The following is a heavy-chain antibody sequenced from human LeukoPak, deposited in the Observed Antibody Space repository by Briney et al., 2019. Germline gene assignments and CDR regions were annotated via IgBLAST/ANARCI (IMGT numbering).Heavy chain of an antibody. CDR1: GFTFDDYA. CDR3: AKDRGYGSGSYYYYYGMDV. CDR2: IGGNSGSI. Sequence: GRSLRLSCAASGFTFDDYAMHWVRQAPGKGLGWVSGIGGNSGSIGYADSVKGRFTISRDNAKNSLYLQMNSLRAEDTALYYCAKDRGYGSGSYYYYYGMDVWGQGTTVTVSS. D-gene: IGHD3-10*01. V-gene: IGHV3-9*01. J-gene: IGHJ6*02.